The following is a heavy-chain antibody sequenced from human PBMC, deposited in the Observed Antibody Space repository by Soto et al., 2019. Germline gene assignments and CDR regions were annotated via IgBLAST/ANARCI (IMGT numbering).Heavy chain of an antibody. CDR2: IYYSGST. J-gene: IGHJ3*02. CDR1: GGSISSYY. Sequence: NPSETLSLTCTVSGGSISSYYWSWIRQPPGKGLEWIGYIYYSGSTNYNPSLKSRVTISVDTSKNQFSLKLSSVTAADTAVYYCAKNYGNAFAIWGQGTMVTVSS. V-gene: IGHV4-59*01. CDR3: AKNYGNAFAI. D-gene: IGHD3-10*01.